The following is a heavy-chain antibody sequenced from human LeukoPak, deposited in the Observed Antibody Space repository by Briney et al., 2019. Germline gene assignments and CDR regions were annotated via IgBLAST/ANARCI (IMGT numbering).Heavy chain of an antibody. J-gene: IGHJ3*02. CDR1: GCSISSYY. Sequence: SESLTLTCTVSGCSISSYYLSWIRQPAGKGLELIGRIYTSGSNNYNPSLRSGRTMSVDTSKNQFSLRQRTMTAADTAADYCARTSYETTNDAFLICGERKMGSVSS. CDR3: ARTSYETTNDAFLI. V-gene: IGHV4-4*07. CDR2: IYTSGSN. D-gene: IGHD3-22*01.